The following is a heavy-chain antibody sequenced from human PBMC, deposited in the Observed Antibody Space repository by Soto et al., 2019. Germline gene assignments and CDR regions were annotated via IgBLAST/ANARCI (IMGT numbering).Heavy chain of an antibody. CDR3: ARDSPSVTTDYYGMDV. J-gene: IGHJ6*02. D-gene: IGHD4-4*01. CDR2: IIPIFGTA. CDR1: GGTFSSYA. Sequence: SVKVSCKASGGTFSSYAISWVRQAPGQGLEWMGGIIPIFGTANYAQKFQGRVTITADESTSTAYMELSSLRSEDTAVYYCARDSPSVTTDYYGMDVWGQGTTVTVSS. V-gene: IGHV1-69*13.